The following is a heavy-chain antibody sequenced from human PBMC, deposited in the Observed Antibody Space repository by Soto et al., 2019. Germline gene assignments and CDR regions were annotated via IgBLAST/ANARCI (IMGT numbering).Heavy chain of an antibody. CDR2: IIPVFGAT. Sequence: QVQLVQSGAEVRKPGSSVKVSCKAAGGTFTKYAISWVRQAPGQGLEWLGEIIPVFGATDYAQSFQDRVTINADEAKRTVHMELRSMRSEDTAVYFCAAYPELSYALKQLAITTFGFFWGQGALVTVSP. CDR1: GGTFTKYA. V-gene: IGHV1-69*01. J-gene: IGHJ4*02. CDR3: AAYPELSYALKQLAITTFGFF. D-gene: IGHD3-22*01.